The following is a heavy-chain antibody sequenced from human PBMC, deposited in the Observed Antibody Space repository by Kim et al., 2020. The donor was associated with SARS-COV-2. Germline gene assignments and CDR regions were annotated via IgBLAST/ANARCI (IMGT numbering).Heavy chain of an antibody. D-gene: IGHD3-3*01. V-gene: IGHV4-30-4*01. CDR3: AREGRLLEWLLSHYYYYMDV. J-gene: IGHJ6*03. Sequence: SETLSLTCTVSGGSISSGDYYWSWIRQPPGKGLEWIGYIYYSGSTYYNPSLKSRVTISVDTSKNQFSLKLSSVTAADTAVYYCAREGRLLEWLLSHYYYYMDVWGKGTTVTVSS. CDR2: IYYSGST. CDR1: GGSISSGDYY.